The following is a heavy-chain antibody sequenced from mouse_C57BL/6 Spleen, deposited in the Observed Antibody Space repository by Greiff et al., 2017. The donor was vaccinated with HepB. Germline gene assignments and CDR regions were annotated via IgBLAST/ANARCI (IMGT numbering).Heavy chain of an antibody. CDR3: ASYYDYDGVPFAY. Sequence: EVQLVESGGGLVKPGASVKLSCTASGFNIKDYYMHWVKQRTEQGLEWIGRIDPEDGETKYAPKFQGKATITADTSSNTAYLQLSSLTSEDTAVYYCASYYDYDGVPFAYWGQGTLVTVSA. V-gene: IGHV14-2*01. CDR1: GFNIKDYY. D-gene: IGHD2-4*01. J-gene: IGHJ3*01. CDR2: IDPEDGET.